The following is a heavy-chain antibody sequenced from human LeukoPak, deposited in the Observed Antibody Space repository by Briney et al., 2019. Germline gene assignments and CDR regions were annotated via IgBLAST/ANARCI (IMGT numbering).Heavy chain of an antibody. J-gene: IGHJ4*02. CDR1: GFTFSSYE. D-gene: IGHD3-10*01. V-gene: IGHV3-48*03. CDR3: ARDVYGSGSYSPSGYFDY. Sequence: GGSLRLSCADSGFTFSSYEMNWVRQAPGKGLGWVSHISSSGSTIYYAHSVKGRFTISRDKAKNSLYLQMNSLRAEDTAVYYCARDVYGSGSYSPSGYFDYWGQGTLVTVSS. CDR2: ISSSGSTI.